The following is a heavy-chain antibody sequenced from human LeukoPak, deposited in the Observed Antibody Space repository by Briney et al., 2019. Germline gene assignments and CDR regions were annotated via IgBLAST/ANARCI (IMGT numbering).Heavy chain of an antibody. V-gene: IGHV3-23*01. D-gene: IGHD3-22*01. J-gene: IGHJ4*02. CDR2: ISGSGGST. CDR1: GFTFSSYA. Sequence: GGSLRLSCAASGFTFSSYAMSWVRQAPGKGLEWVSAISGSGGSTYYADSVKGRFTISRDNSKNTLYLQMNSLRAEDTAVYYCARDRSSSGYTLDYWGQGTLVTVSS. CDR3: ARDRSSSGYTLDY.